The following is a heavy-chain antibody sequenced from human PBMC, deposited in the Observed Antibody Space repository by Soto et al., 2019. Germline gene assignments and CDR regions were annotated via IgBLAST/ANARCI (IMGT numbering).Heavy chain of an antibody. D-gene: IGHD3-3*01. CDR2: ISGSGGST. V-gene: IGHV3-23*01. Sequence: GGSLRLSCAASGFTFSSYAMSWVRQAPGKGLEWVSAISGSGGSTYYADSVKGRFTISRDNSKNTLCLQMNSLRAEDTAVYYCAKVVTIFGVVIHPHFDYWGQGTLVTVSS. CDR3: AKVVTIFGVVIHPHFDY. J-gene: IGHJ4*02. CDR1: GFTFSSYA.